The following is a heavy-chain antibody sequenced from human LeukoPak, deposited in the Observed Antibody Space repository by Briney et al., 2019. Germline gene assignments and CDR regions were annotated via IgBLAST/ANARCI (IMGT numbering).Heavy chain of an antibody. CDR2: IYYSGST. CDR1: GGSISSSSYY. J-gene: IGHJ4*02. V-gene: IGHV4-39*01. Sequence: PSETLSLTCGVSGGSISSSSYYWGWIRQPPGKGLEWVRTIYYSGSTYYNPSLKSRVTISVDTSKNQFSLKLSSVTAADTAVYYCARQGWSSASGYYFDYWGQGTLVTASS. D-gene: IGHD6-19*01. CDR3: ARQGWSSASGYYFDY.